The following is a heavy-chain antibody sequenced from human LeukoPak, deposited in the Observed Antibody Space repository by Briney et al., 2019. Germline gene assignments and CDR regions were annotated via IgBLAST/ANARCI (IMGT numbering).Heavy chain of an antibody. CDR1: GGSISSSSYY. Sequence: SETLSLTCTVSGGSISSSSYYWGWIRQPPGKGLGWIGSIYYSGSTYYNPSLKSRVTISVDTSKNQFSLKLSSVTAADTAVYYCARDLDYDSSGYLDYWGQGTLVTVSS. D-gene: IGHD3-22*01. V-gene: IGHV4-39*07. CDR2: IYYSGST. CDR3: ARDLDYDSSGYLDY. J-gene: IGHJ4*02.